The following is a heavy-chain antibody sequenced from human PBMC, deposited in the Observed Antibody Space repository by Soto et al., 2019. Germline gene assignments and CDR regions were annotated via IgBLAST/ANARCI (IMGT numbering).Heavy chain of an antibody. J-gene: IGHJ3*02. V-gene: IGHV3-23*01. CDR1: GFTFSSYA. CDR2: ISGSGGST. CDR3: AKDFSVVVVAATTDAFDI. Sequence: GGSLRLSCAASGFTFSSYAMSWVRQAPGKGLEWVSAISGSGGSTYYADSVKGRFTISRDNSKNTLYLQMNSLRAEDTAVYYCAKDFSVVVVAATTDAFDIWGQGTMVTVSS. D-gene: IGHD2-15*01.